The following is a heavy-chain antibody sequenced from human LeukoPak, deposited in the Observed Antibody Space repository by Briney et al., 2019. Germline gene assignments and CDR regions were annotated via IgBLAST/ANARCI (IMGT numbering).Heavy chain of an antibody. D-gene: IGHD2-2*01. J-gene: IGHJ5*02. CDR1: GFTVSSNY. CDR3: AKSDIIVVSDAKGNWFDP. CDR2: INWNGGST. Sequence: GGSLRLSCAASGFTVSSNYMSWVRQAPGKGLEWVSGINWNGGSTGYADSVKGRFTISRDNSKNTLYLQMNNLRTEDMAVYYCAKSDIIVVSDAKGNWFDPWGQGSLVTVSS. V-gene: IGHV3-20*04.